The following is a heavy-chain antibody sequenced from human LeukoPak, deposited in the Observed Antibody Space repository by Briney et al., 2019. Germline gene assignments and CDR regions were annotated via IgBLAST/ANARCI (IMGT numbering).Heavy chain of an antibody. CDR1: GFTSSNAW. CDR3: TTDRAPIVVVPAAMEDY. CDR2: IKSKTDGGTT. D-gene: IGHD2-2*01. J-gene: IGHJ4*02. Sequence: GGSLRLSCAASGFTSSNAWMSWVRQAPGKGLEWVGRIKSKTDGGTTDYAAPVKGRFTISRDDSKNTLYLQMNSLKTEDTAVYYCTTDRAPIVVVPAAMEDYWGQGTLVTVSS. V-gene: IGHV3-15*01.